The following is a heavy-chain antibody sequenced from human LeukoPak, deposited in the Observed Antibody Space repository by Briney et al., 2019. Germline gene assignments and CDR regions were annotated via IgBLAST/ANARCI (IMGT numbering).Heavy chain of an antibody. V-gene: IGHV1-2*02. J-gene: IGHJ5*02. D-gene: IGHD6-19*01. CDR2: INPNSGGT. Sequence: GASVKVSCKASEYTFSDYYIHWVRQAPGQGLEWMGWINPNSGGTKYAQKFHGRVTMTRDTSISTAYMELSRLRGGDTAVYYCGREDNTGLDNWFDPWGQGTLVTVSS. CDR3: GREDNTGLDNWFDP. CDR1: EYTFSDYY.